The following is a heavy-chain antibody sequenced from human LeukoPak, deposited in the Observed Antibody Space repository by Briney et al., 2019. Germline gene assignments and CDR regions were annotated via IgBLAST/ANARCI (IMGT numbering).Heavy chain of an antibody. D-gene: IGHD3-22*01. V-gene: IGHV3-23*01. J-gene: IGHJ4*02. Sequence: GGSLRLSCAASGFTFSSYAMSWVRQAPGKGLEWVSAISGSGGSTYYADSVKGRFTISRDNSKNTLYLQMNSLRAEDTAVHYCAKGVTMIFGFDYWGQGTLVTVSS. CDR3: AKGVTMIFGFDY. CDR2: ISGSGGST. CDR1: GFTFSSYA.